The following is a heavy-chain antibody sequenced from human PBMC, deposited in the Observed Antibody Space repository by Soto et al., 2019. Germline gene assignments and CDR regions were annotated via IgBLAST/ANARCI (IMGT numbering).Heavy chain of an antibody. D-gene: IGHD3-16*01. CDR2: IIPVFGTT. Sequence: SVKVSCKDSGGLFSSFAISWVRQAPGQGLEWMGGIIPVFGTTNYAQKFRGRVTITADESTNTAYMELSSLTSDDTAMYYCARGGGPYVWFNEFWGQGTQVTVSS. CDR3: ARGGGPYVWFNEF. V-gene: IGHV1-69*13. CDR1: GGLFSSFA. J-gene: IGHJ4*02.